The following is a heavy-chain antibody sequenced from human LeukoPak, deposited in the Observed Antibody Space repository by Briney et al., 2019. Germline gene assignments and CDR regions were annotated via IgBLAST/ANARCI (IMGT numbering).Heavy chain of an antibody. J-gene: IGHJ5*02. CDR1: GGSINTYY. Sequence: SSQTLSLTCTVSGGSINTYYWSWIRQPPGKGLEWIGYIYYSGSTNYNPSLKSRVTISVDTSKNQFSLKLSSVTAADTAVYYCAGIHLGELSSINWFDPWGQGTLVTVSS. D-gene: IGHD3-16*02. V-gene: IGHV4-59*01. CDR2: IYYSGST. CDR3: AGIHLGELSSINWFDP.